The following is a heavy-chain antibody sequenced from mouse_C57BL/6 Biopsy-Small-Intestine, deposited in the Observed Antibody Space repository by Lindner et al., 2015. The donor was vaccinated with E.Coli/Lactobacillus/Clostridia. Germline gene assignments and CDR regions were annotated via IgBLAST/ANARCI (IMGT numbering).Heavy chain of an antibody. D-gene: IGHD1-1*01. CDR3: AKDYYGSSYDY. Sequence: VRAAGVVGGGLVKPGGSLKLSCAASGFTFSDYGMHWVRQAPEKGLEWVAYISSGSSTIYYADTVKGRFTISRDNAKNTLFLQMTSLRSEDTAMYYCAKDYYGSSYDYWGQGTTLTVSS. CDR2: ISSGSSTI. J-gene: IGHJ2*01. V-gene: IGHV5-17*01. CDR1: GFTFSDYG.